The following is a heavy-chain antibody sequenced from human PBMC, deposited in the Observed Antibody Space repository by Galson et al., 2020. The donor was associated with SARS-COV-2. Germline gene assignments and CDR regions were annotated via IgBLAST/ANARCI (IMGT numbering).Heavy chain of an antibody. D-gene: IGHD6-19*01. CDR1: GFTFSNYA. V-gene: IGHV3-23*03. J-gene: IGHJ4*02. CDR2: MIYKAPGT. Sequence: GGSLRLSCAASGFTFSNYAMYWVRQAPGKRLEYVPMIYKAPGTYYGGSVQGRFTISRDNSKNTVYLQMNSLRPEDTAVYYCAKSSGYNYPDYWGQGTLVTVSS. CDR3: AKSSGYNYPDY.